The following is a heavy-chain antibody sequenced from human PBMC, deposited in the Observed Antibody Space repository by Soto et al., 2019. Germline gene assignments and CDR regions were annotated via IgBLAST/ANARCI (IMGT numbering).Heavy chain of an antibody. Sequence: QALLEQSGPEVKKPGDSVRISCWLYNSVLTTSVITWLRQAPGQGLEWMGWISAYDGGTLSALKFSNKLVMTTHSMTNMAYMQVWDLTFDDTAVYFWARGGGPYLRPLEIWGQGTPVTVSS. J-gene: IGHJ4*01. D-gene: IGHD3-16*01. CDR2: ISAYDGGT. CDR3: ARGGGPYLRPLEI. V-gene: IGHV1-18*04. CDR1: NSVLTTSV.